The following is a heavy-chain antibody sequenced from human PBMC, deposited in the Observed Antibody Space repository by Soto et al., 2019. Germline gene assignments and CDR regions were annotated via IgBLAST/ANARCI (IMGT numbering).Heavy chain of an antibody. CDR1: GCSISPYY. J-gene: IGHJ6*03. V-gene: IGHV4-59*01. D-gene: IGHD6-13*01. CDR2: VYYSGNT. Sequence: SETLSLTCTVSGCSISPYYWSWIRQPPGKGLEWIGYVYYSGNTNYNPSLESRVTISVDTSRNRFSLNLTSATAADTAVYYCARKGAAASYAHYYMDVWGRGTAVTVSS. CDR3: ARKGAAASYAHYYMDV.